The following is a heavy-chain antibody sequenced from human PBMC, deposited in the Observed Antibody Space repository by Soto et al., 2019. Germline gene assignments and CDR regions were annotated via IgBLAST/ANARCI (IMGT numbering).Heavy chain of an antibody. Sequence: QGRGLEWVSYISSSSFTIHYADSVEGRFAISRDNAKNSLYLQMNSLRVEDTAVYYCARDDIDFWSGHLDYWGQGALVIVSS. CDR2: ISSSSFTI. J-gene: IGHJ4*02. V-gene: IGHV3-48*01. CDR3: ARDDIDFWSGHLDY. D-gene: IGHD3-3*01.